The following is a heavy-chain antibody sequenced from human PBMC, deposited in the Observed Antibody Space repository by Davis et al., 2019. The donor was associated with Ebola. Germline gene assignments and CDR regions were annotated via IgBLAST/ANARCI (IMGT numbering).Heavy chain of an antibody. CDR2: TYYRSKWYN. CDR1: GDSVSSNSAA. D-gene: IGHD1-1*01. Sequence: HSQTLSLTCAISGDSVSSNSAAWNWIRQSPSRGLEWLGRTYYRSKWYNDYAVSVKSRITINPDTSKNQFSLQLNSVTPEDTAVYYCARVLTKLEPTCYGMDVWGQGTTVTVFS. V-gene: IGHV6-1*01. CDR3: ARVLTKLEPTCYGMDV. J-gene: IGHJ6*02.